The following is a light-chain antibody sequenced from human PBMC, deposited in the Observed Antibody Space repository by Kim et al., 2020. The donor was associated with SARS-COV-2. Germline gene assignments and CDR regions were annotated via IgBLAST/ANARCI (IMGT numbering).Light chain of an antibody. CDR2: AAS. V-gene: IGKV1-27*01. J-gene: IGKJ1*01. CDR3: QKYNTAPWT. CDR1: RDIHNY. Sequence: DIQMTQSPSSLSASVGDRVTITCRASRDIHNYLAWYQQKPGKVPKLLIYAASTLHSGVPSRFSGSGSGTDFTLIISSLQPEDVATYYCQKYNTAPWTFGQGTKVDIK.